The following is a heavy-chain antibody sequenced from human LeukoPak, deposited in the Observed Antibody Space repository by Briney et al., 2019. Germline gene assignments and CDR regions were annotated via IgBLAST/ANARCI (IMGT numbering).Heavy chain of an antibody. CDR1: GGSISSYY. CDR2: IYTSGST. CDR3: ARDNNYYGSGSYYNVGFDY. V-gene: IGHV4-4*07. J-gene: IGHJ4*02. D-gene: IGHD3-10*01. Sequence: SETLSLTCTVSGGSISSYYWSWIRQPAGKGLEWIGRIYTSGSTNYNPSLKSRVTMSVDTSKNQFSLKLSSVTAADTAVYYCARDNNYYGSGSYYNVGFDYWGQGTLVTVSS.